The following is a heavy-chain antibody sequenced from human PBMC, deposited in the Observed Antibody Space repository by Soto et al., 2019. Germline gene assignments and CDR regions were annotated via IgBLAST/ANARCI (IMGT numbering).Heavy chain of an antibody. CDR3: ARHRQYYDTSGYQQRYFDY. J-gene: IGHJ4*02. CDR1: GGSISSTPYY. CDR2: IYYSGTT. Sequence: TSETLSLTCSVSGGSISSTPYYWGWIRQPPGQGLEWLGTIYYSGTTSYNPSLKSRVIISVDTFNNQFFLKLRSVTAADTAVYYCARHRQYYDTSGYQQRYFDYWGQGTQVTVSS. D-gene: IGHD3-22*01. V-gene: IGHV4-39*01.